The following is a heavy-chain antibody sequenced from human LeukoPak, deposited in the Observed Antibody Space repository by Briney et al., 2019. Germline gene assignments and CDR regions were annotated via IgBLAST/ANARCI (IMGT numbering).Heavy chain of an antibody. D-gene: IGHD6-13*01. CDR3: ARRGSHYFDY. Sequence: SETLSLTCTVSGGSISSYYWSWIRQPPGKGLEWIGYFYYSGSTNYNPSLKSRVTISVDTSKNQFSLKLSSVTAADTAVYYCARRGSHYFDYWGQGTLVTVSS. V-gene: IGHV4-59*08. CDR2: FYYSGST. J-gene: IGHJ4*02. CDR1: GGSISSYY.